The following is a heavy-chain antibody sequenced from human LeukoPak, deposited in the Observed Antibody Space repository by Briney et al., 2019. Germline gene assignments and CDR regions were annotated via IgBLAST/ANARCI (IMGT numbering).Heavy chain of an antibody. CDR3: ARNGGYGKFDS. CDR2: IDHSATT. Sequence: PSETLSLTCAVSGYSISSGYYWGWIRRPPGQGLEWIGTIDHSATTYYSSSLKSRVTMSVDTSKSQFSLNLRPVTAADTAFYYCARNGGYGKFDSWGQGALVTVSS. CDR1: GYSISSGYY. V-gene: IGHV4-38-2*01. J-gene: IGHJ4*02. D-gene: IGHD1-26*01.